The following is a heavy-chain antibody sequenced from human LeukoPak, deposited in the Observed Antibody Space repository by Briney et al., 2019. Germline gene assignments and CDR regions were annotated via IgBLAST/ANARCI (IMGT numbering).Heavy chain of an antibody. CDR2: IYTSGST. Sequence: SSETLSLTCTVSGGSISSYYWSWIRQPAGKGLERIGRIYTSGSTNYNPSLKSRVTMSVDTSKNQFSLKLSSVTAADTAVYYCARVNSGYDVYYYYYMDVWSKGTTVTVSS. J-gene: IGHJ6*03. CDR3: ARVNSGYDVYYYYYMDV. CDR1: GGSISSYY. D-gene: IGHD5-12*01. V-gene: IGHV4-4*07.